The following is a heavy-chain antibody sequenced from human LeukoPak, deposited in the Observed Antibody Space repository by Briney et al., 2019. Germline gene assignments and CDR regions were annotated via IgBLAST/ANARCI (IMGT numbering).Heavy chain of an antibody. V-gene: IGHV3-74*01. D-gene: IGHD2-15*01. CDR3: ARELRGWLDP. CDR2: INSDGSST. Sequence: GGSLRLSCAASGFTFSTYSMHWVRQAPGKGLVWVSLINSDGSSTTYADSVKGRFTISRDNARNTLYLQVNSLRAEDTAVYYCARELRGWLDPWGQGTLVTVSS. J-gene: IGHJ5*02. CDR1: GFTFSTYS.